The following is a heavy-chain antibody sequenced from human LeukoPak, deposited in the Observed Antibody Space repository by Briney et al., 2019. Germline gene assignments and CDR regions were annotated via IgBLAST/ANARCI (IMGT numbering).Heavy chain of an antibody. V-gene: IGHV4-34*01. J-gene: IGHJ4*02. CDR1: GGSFSGYY. D-gene: IGHD3-3*01. Sequence: SETLSLTCAVYGGSFSGYYWSWIRQPPGKGLEWIGEINHSGSTSYNPSLKSRVTISVDTSKNQFSLKLSSVTAADTAVYYCARVGTTTTYYDFWSGYSNFDYWGQGTLVTVSS. CDR3: ARVGTTTTYYDFWSGYSNFDY. CDR2: INHSGST.